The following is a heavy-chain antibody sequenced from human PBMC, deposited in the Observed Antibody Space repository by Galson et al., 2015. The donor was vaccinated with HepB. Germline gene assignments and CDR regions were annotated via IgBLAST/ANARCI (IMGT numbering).Heavy chain of an antibody. V-gene: IGHV4-34*01. Sequence: SETLSLTCAVYCGSFRGCYWSWIRQPPGKGLECIGEINHSGSTSYNPSLESRVTISVDTSKNQFSLKLSSVTAADTAVCYCARLHYCSSTSCYWSKKRENYFDYWGQGTLVTVSS. D-gene: IGHD2-2*01. CDR3: ARLHYCSSTSCYWSKKRENYFDY. J-gene: IGHJ4*02. CDR1: CGSFRGCY. CDR2: INHSGST.